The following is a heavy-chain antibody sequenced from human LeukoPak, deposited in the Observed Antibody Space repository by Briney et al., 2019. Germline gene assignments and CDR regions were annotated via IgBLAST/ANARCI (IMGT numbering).Heavy chain of an antibody. V-gene: IGHV4-34*01. J-gene: IGHJ4*02. CDR3: ARQKTAGYGDYVLDY. Sequence: SETLSLTCAVYGGSFSGYYWSWIRQPPGKGLEWIGEINHSGSTNYNPSLKSRVTISVDTSKNQFSLKLSSVTAADTAVYYCARQKTAGYGDYVLDYWGQGTLVTVSS. D-gene: IGHD4-17*01. CDR1: GGSFSGYY. CDR2: INHSGST.